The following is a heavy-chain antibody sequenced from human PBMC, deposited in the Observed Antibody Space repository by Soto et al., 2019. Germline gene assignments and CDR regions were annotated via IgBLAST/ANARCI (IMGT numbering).Heavy chain of an antibody. CDR3: ARKSGDIYFFNY. CDR2: IYHNGNT. CDR1: GGSISRGDYY. Sequence: QVQLQESGPGLVEPSQTLSLTCIVSGGSISRGDYYWTWIRQPPGKGLEWIGYIYHNGNTFYNPSLKSRVTLPQDPSNNHFSLRLSSVTAADTAVYYCARKSGDIYFFNYWGREPWSPSPQ. D-gene: IGHD1-26*01. J-gene: IGHJ4*02. V-gene: IGHV4-30-4*01.